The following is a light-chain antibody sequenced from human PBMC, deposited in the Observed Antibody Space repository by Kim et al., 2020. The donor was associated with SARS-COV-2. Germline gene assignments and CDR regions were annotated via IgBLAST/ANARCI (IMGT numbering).Light chain of an antibody. CDR3: QQYDSYPFT. Sequence: GDMVTSTCRASRGSGHYLSWFQQKPGEAPKPLIRSAATILSGFSSKFSGSGSGTDFTLTISSLQPEDFATNYCQQYDSYPFTFGPGTKVDIK. J-gene: IGKJ3*01. CDR1: RGSGHY. CDR2: SAA. V-gene: IGKV1-16*02.